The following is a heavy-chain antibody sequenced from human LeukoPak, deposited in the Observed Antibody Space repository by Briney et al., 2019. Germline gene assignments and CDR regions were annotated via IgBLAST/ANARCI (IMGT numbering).Heavy chain of an antibody. CDR1: GGSVSSDRYY. D-gene: IGHD3-10*01. V-gene: IGHV4-61*01. Sequence: PSETLSLTCTVSGGSVSSDRYYWTWIRQPPGKGLEWIGFMYDSGITNYNPSLKSRVTISIDTSKNQFSLKLSSVTAADTAVYYCARDKGWELIDYWGQGTLVTVSS. CDR2: MYDSGIT. J-gene: IGHJ4*02. CDR3: ARDKGWELIDY.